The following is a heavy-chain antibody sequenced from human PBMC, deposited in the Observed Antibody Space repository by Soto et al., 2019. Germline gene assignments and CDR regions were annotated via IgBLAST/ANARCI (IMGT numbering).Heavy chain of an antibody. D-gene: IGHD3-9*01. CDR1: GFTFSTYL. V-gene: IGHV3-21*06. CDR2: IKSDSSSL. CDR3: ARKPMTGSQSGAFDI. Sequence: VQLVESGGGLVEPGGSLRLSCEASGFTFSTYLMNWVRQAPGKGLEWVSSIKSDSSSLYYADSVKGRFTISRDNAKNSLHLQMNSLRGEDAAMYFCARKPMTGSQSGAFDIWGQGTMVTVSS. J-gene: IGHJ3*02.